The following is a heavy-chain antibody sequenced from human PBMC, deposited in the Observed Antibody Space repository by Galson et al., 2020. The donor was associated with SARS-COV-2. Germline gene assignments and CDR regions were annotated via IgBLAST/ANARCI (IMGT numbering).Heavy chain of an antibody. CDR3: ARRGDRSSSNYYYYYYTDV. CDR2: ISGVGGTI. Sequence: GESLKISCEDSGFTFGSFSMTWVRQAPGKGLEWVAYISGVGGTIYYADSVKGRFTISRDNAKNALYLQMNSLRAEDTAVYYCARRGDRSSSNYYYYYYTDVWGKGTTVTVSS. J-gene: IGHJ6*03. V-gene: IGHV3-48*04. D-gene: IGHD6-6*01. CDR1: GFTFGSFS.